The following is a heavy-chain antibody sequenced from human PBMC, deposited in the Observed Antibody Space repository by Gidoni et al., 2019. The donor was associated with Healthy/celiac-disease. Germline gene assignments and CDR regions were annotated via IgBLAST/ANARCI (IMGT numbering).Heavy chain of an antibody. V-gene: IGHV3-49*04. CDR1: GFTFGYYA. J-gene: IGHJ5*02. D-gene: IGHD2-21*01. CDR2: IRSKSYGGTT. CDR3: TRERLPRGWFDP. Sequence: EVQLVESGGGLVQPGRSLSLSCTASGFTFGYYAMSWVRQAPGKGLEWVGFIRSKSYGGTTEYAASVKGRFTISRDDSKSIAYLQMNSLKTEDTAVYYCTRERLPRGWFDPWGQGTLVTVSS.